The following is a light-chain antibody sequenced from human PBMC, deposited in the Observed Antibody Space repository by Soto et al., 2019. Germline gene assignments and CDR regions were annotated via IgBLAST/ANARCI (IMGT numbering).Light chain of an antibody. Sequence: SYELTQPPSVSVAPGKTARITCGGNNIGSKSVHWYQQKPGQAPVLVIYYDSDRPSGIPERFSGSNSGNTGTLTISRVEAGDEADYYCRVWDSSSDHVVFGGGTKLTFL. J-gene: IGLJ2*01. CDR1: NIGSKS. V-gene: IGLV3-21*04. CDR3: RVWDSSSDHVV. CDR2: YDS.